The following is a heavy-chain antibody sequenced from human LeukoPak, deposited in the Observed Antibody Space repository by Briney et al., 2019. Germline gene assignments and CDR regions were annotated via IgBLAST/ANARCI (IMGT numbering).Heavy chain of an antibody. J-gene: IGHJ6*03. V-gene: IGHV3-21*01. CDR3: ARDAQWLVPEGYYYYMDV. CDR1: GFTFSSYA. Sequence: GSLRLSCAASGFTFSSYAMAWVRQAPGKGLERVSSISSRSSYIFYADSVKGRFTISRDNAKNSLYLQMNSLGAEDTAVYYCARDAQWLVPEGYYYYMDVWGKGTTVTVSS. CDR2: ISSRSSYI. D-gene: IGHD6-19*01.